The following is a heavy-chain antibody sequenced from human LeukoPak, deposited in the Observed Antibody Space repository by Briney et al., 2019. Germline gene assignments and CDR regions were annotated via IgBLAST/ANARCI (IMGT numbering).Heavy chain of an antibody. V-gene: IGHV3-48*01. CDR1: GFTFSSYS. Sequence: GGSLRLSCAASGFTFSSYSMNWVRQAPGKGLEWVSYISSSSSTIYYADSVKGRFTISRDNAKNSLYLQMNSLKTEDTAVYYCTRGSITMIVVVPGGSYWGQGTLVTVSS. CDR3: TRGSITMIVVVPGGSY. D-gene: IGHD3-22*01. J-gene: IGHJ4*02. CDR2: ISSSSSTI.